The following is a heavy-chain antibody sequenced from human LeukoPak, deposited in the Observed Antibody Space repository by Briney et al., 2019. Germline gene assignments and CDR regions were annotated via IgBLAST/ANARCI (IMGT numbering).Heavy chain of an antibody. J-gene: IGHJ3*02. V-gene: IGHV3-23*01. Sequence: GGTLRLSCAASGFTFSSYGMSWVRQAPGKGLEWVSAISGSGGSTYYADSVKGRFTISRDNSKNTLYLQMNSLRAEDTAVYYCARVIGWDEPFDIWGQGTMVTVSS. D-gene: IGHD1-26*01. CDR2: ISGSGGST. CDR3: ARVIGWDEPFDI. CDR1: GFTFSSYG.